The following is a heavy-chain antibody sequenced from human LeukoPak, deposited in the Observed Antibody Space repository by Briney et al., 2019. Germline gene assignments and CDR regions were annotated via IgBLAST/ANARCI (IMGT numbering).Heavy chain of an antibody. J-gene: IGHJ5*02. V-gene: IGHV1-18*01. CDR3: ARGAYCSSTSCYTNWFDP. Sequence: ASVKVSCKASGYTFTSYGISWVRQAPGQGLEWMGWISADNGNTNYVQNLQGRVTMTTDTSTSTAYMELRSLRSDDTAVYYCARGAYCSSTSCYTNWFDPWGQGALVTVSS. CDR1: GYTFTSYG. CDR2: ISADNGNT. D-gene: IGHD2-2*02.